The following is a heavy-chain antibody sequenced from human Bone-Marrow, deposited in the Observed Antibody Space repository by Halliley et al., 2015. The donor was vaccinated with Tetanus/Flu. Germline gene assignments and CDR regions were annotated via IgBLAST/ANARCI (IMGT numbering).Heavy chain of an antibody. J-gene: IGHJ4*02. D-gene: IGHD6-19*01. Sequence: LEWGGWISGYNGNTNYAQKVQGRITMTTDTSTTTVHMELRSLRFDDTAVYYCARGLSGWYYYDYWGQGTRVTVSS. CDR3: ARGLSGWYYYDY. V-gene: IGHV1-18*01. CDR2: ISGYNGNT.